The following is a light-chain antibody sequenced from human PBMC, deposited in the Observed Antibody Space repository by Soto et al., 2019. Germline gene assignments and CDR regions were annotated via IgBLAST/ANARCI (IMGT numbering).Light chain of an antibody. Sequence: QSVLAQPPSASGTPGQRVTISCSGSNSNIGRNDVTWYQQVPGTAPQCLIYSNDQRPSGVPDRISGSRSGTSASLAIIGLQSGDEAEYYCAAWDDTLRARVFGGGTQLTVL. V-gene: IGLV1-44*01. CDR1: NSNIGRND. J-gene: IGLJ2*01. CDR2: SND. CDR3: AAWDDTLRARV.